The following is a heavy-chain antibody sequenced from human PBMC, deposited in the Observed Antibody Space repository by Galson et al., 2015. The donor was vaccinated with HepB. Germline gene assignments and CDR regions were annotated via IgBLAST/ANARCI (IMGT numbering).Heavy chain of an antibody. J-gene: IGHJ6*03. Sequence: TLSLTCTVSGGSISSGGYYWSWIRQHPGKGLEWIGYIYHSGSTNYNPSLKSRVTISVDKSKNQFSLKLSSVTAADTAVYYCARSRAYYDSSGYYYYYMDVWGKGTTVTVSS. D-gene: IGHD3-22*01. CDR2: IYHSGST. V-gene: IGHV4-31*03. CDR3: ARSRAYYDSSGYYYYYMDV. CDR1: GGSISSGGYY.